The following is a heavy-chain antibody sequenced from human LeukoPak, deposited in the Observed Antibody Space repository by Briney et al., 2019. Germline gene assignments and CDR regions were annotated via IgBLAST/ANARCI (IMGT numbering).Heavy chain of an antibody. CDR1: GYIFADYY. J-gene: IGHJ4*02. V-gene: IGHV1-2*02. CDR3: AKDRSWVEMATINSFDY. CDR2: INPNNGGT. Sequence: ASVKVSCKASGYIFADYYMHWVRQAPGQGLEWMGWINPNNGGTNYAQKFQGRVTMTRDTSISTAYMELSRLRSDDTAMYYCAKDRSWVEMATINSFDYWAREPWSPSPQ. D-gene: IGHD5-24*01.